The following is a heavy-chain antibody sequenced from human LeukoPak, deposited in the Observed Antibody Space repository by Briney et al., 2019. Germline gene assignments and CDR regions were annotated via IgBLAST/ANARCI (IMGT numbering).Heavy chain of an antibody. CDR1: GFTFSSHG. Sequence: PGGSLRLSCAASGFTFSSHGIHWVRQAPGKGLEWVAFIRSDAINKYYADSVKGRFTISRDNSKNTLHLQMNSLRPDDTAVYYCARAIPCTTNGCFTREDTYFYYMDVWGRGTTVIVSS. J-gene: IGHJ6*03. D-gene: IGHD2-2*02. CDR2: IRSDAINK. V-gene: IGHV3-30*02. CDR3: ARAIPCTTNGCFTREDTYFYYMDV.